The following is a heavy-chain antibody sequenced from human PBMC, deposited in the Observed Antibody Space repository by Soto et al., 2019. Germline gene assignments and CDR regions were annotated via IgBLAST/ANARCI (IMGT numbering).Heavy chain of an antibody. CDR2: MYNTGST. D-gene: IGHD2-21*02. V-gene: IGHV4-59*01. J-gene: IGHJ6*02. CDR3: ARDLWGYCGTDCYPLDV. CDR1: GGTISRYY. Sequence: QVPLQESGPGLVKPSETLSLTCTVSGGTISRYYWSWIRQPPGKGLEWIGYMYNTGSTVYNPSFKSRVPISVDTSKNQLSLELNSVTAADTAVYYCARDLWGYCGTDCYPLDVWGQGTTVTVSS.